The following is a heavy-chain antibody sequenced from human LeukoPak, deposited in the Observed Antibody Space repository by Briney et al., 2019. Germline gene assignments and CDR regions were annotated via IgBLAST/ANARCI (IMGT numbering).Heavy chain of an antibody. V-gene: IGHV4-59*01. CDR3: ARLDSSGWGYFDY. CDR2: IYYSGST. CDR1: GGSISNYY. D-gene: IGHD6-19*01. Sequence: PSETLSLTCTVSGGSISNYYYSWIRQPPGKGLEWIGYIYYSGSTNYNPSPKSRVTLSVDTSKNQFSLKLSSVTAADTAVYYCARLDSSGWGYFDYWGQGTLVTVSS. J-gene: IGHJ4*02.